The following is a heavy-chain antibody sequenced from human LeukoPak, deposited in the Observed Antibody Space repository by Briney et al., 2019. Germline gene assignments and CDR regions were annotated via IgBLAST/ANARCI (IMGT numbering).Heavy chain of an antibody. D-gene: IGHD4/OR15-4a*01. V-gene: IGHV3-23*01. Sequence: GGSLRLSCAASGFTFSSYAMSWVRLAPGKGLKWVSSISGGDGSTYYANSVKGRFTISRDNSKNTLYLQMNSLRAEDTAVYYCAKSRLSRFDYWSQGTLVTVSS. J-gene: IGHJ4*02. CDR2: ISGGDGST. CDR3: AKSRLSRFDY. CDR1: GFTFSSYA.